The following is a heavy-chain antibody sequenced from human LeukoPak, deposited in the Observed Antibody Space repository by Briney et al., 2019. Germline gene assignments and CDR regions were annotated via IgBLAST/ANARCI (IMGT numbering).Heavy chain of an antibody. CDR3: ARQYCSGGSCYRIDY. V-gene: IGHV4-59*01. Sequence: SETLSLTCTVSGGSISSYSWSWIRQPPGKGLEWIGYLYYSGNTNYNPSLKSRVAISVDTSKNQFSLKLSSVTAADTAVYYCARQYCSGGSCYRIDYWGQGTLVTVSS. J-gene: IGHJ4*02. CDR1: GGSISSYS. CDR2: LYYSGNT. D-gene: IGHD2-15*01.